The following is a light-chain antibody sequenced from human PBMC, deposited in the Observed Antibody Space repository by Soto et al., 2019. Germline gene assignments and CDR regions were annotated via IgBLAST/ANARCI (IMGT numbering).Light chain of an antibody. CDR3: QQYDNSPIT. J-gene: IGKJ5*01. Sequence: EIVLTQSPGTLSLSPGERVTLSCRASQSVNSSYLAWYQHKPGQAPRLLIYGASTRATGIPDRFSGSGSGTDFTLTISRLEPEDFAVYYCQQYDNSPITFGQGTRLEIK. CDR2: GAS. CDR1: QSVNSSY. V-gene: IGKV3-20*01.